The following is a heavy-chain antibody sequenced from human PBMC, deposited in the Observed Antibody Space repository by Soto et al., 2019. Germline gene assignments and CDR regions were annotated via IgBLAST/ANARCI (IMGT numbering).Heavy chain of an antibody. D-gene: IGHD3-10*01. J-gene: IGHJ4*02. V-gene: IGHV1-18*01. CDR1: GYTFTSYG. CDR2: ISAYNGNT. CDR3: ARDRVPMVRGVIPSDY. Sequence: GASVKVSCKASGYTFTSYGISWVRQAPGQGLEWMGWISAYNGNTNYAQKLQGRVTMTTDTSTSTAYMELRSLRSDDTAVYYCARDRVPMVRGVIPSDYWGQGTLVTVSS.